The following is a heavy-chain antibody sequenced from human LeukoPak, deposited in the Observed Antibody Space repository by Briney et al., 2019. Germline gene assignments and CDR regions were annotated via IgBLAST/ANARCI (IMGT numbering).Heavy chain of an antibody. CDR1: GGSVSDYY. CDR2: VYYTGST. CDR3: ARHFAYSSSSYFDY. J-gene: IGHJ4*02. Sequence: SETLSLTCSVSGGSVSDYYWSWIRQPPGKGLEWIGYVYYTGSTNYNPSLKSRVTMFEDKSKNQFSLRLYSVTVADTAVYYCARHFAYSSSSYFDYWGQGSLVTVSS. D-gene: IGHD6-6*01. V-gene: IGHV4-59*08.